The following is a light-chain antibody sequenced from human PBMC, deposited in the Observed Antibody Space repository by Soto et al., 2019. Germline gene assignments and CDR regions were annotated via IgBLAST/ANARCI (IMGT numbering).Light chain of an antibody. V-gene: IGKV3-20*01. CDR3: QQYGSSPWT. CDR2: GAS. CDR1: QSVSSSY. Sequence: EIVLTQSPGTLSLSPGVRATLSCRASQSVSSSYLAWYQQKPGQAPRLLIFGASSRATGIPDRFSGSGSGADFTLTISRLEPEDFAVYYCQQYGSSPWTFRQGTKVEIK. J-gene: IGKJ1*01.